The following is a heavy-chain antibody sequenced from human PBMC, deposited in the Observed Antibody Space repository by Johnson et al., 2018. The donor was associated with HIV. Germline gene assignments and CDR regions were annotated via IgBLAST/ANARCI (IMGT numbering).Heavy chain of an antibody. J-gene: IGHJ3*02. CDR2: ISSNGGST. V-gene: IGHV3-64*01. D-gene: IGHD5-24*01. CDR3: ARAREKRWLQGGAFGI. Sequence: EVQLVESGGGLVQPGGSLRLSCAASGFTFSSYAMHWVRQAPGKGLEYVSAISSNGGSTYYANSVKGRFTISRDNSKNTLYLQMGSLRAEDMAVYYCARAREKRWLQGGAFGIGGQGTLVTVSS. CDR1: GFTFSSYA.